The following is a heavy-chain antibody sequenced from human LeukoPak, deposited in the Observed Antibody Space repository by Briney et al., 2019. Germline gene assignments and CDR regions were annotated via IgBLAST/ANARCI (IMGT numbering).Heavy chain of an antibody. CDR1: GYTFTSYY. V-gene: IGHV1-46*01. D-gene: IGHD3-10*01. Sequence: ASVKVSCKASGYTFTSYYMHWVRQAPGQGLEWMGIINPSGGSTSYAQKFHGRVTMTRDTSTSTVYMELSSLRSEDTAVYYCATQYGSDAYYFDYWGQGTLVTVSS. CDR3: ATQYGSDAYYFDY. J-gene: IGHJ4*02. CDR2: INPSGGST.